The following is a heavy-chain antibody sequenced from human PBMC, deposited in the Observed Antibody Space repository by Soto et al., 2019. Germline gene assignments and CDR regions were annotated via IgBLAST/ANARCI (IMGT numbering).Heavy chain of an antibody. J-gene: IGHJ4*02. CDR1: GFTFSSYA. Sequence: EVQLLEAGGGLVQPGGSLKLSCAASGFTFSSYAMNWVRQAPGKGLEWVSAISGSGGSTYYADSVKGRFTISRASSKHTLYLKMNGLSAEDTAVYYCAKDGARVRRRFSYDYWGQGTLVTVST. V-gene: IGHV3-23*01. D-gene: IGHD3-3*01. CDR2: ISGSGGST. CDR3: AKDGARVRRRFSYDY.